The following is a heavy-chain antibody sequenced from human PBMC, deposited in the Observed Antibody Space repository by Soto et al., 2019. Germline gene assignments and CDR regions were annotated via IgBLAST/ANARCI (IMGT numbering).Heavy chain of an antibody. V-gene: IGHV4-34*01. Sequence: SETLSLTCAVYGGSFSGYYWSWIRQPPGKGLEWIGEINHSGSTNYNPSLTSRVTISVDTSKNQFSLKLSSVTAADTAAYYCAREASKYYGSGDWFDPWGQGTLVTVSS. CDR2: INHSGST. CDR1: GGSFSGYY. J-gene: IGHJ5*02. D-gene: IGHD3-10*01. CDR3: AREASKYYGSGDWFDP.